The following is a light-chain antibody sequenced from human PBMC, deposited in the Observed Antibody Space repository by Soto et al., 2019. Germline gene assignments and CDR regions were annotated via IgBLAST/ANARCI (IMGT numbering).Light chain of an antibody. CDR1: QGISNF. CDR3: QKYSSVIT. V-gene: IGKV1-27*01. Sequence: DIPMTQSPSSLSASVGDRVTITCRASQGISNFLAWYQQKPGKVPKLLISAASTLQSGVPSRVSGSGSGTDFTLTITSLQPEDVATYYCQKYSSVITFGQGTRLE. CDR2: AAS. J-gene: IGKJ5*01.